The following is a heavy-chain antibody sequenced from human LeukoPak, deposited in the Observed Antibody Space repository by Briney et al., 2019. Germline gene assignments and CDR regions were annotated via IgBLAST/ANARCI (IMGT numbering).Heavy chain of an antibody. CDR2: IYYSGST. J-gene: IGHJ5*02. CDR1: GGSISRYY. CDR3: ARAKDWFDP. V-gene: IGHV4-59*01. Sequence: SETLSLTCTVSGGSISRYYWSWIRQPPGKGLEWIGYIYYSGSTNYNPSLKSRVTISVDTSKNQFSLKLSSVTAADTAVYYCARAKDWFDPWGQGTLVTVSS.